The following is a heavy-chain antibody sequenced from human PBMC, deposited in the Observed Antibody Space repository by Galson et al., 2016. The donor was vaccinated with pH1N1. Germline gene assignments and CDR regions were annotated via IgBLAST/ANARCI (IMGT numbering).Heavy chain of an antibody. CDR1: GFTFSSCA. CDR3: ARDRTYSESNTYYDLFDI. J-gene: IGHJ3*02. CDR2: INQHGSKI. V-gene: IGHV3-7*03. D-gene: IGHD3-16*01. Sequence: SLRLSCAASGFTFSSCAMSWVRQAPGKGLEWVGNINQHGSKINYGDSVKGRFTISRDNAKNSLFLQMTSLRADDSAVYYCARDRTYSESNTYYDLFDIWGQGTMVTVSS.